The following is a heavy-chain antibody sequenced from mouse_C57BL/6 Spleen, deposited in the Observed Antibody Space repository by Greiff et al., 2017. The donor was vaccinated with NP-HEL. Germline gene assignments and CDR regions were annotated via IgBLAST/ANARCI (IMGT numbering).Heavy chain of an antibody. CDR1: GYTFTSYW. J-gene: IGHJ2*01. Sequence: VQLKQPGAELVRPGSSVKLSCKASGYTFTSYWMDWVKQRPGQGLEWIGNIYPSDSETHYNQKFKDKATLTVDKSSSTAYMQLSSLTSEDSAVYYCARAYYRDYFDYWGQGTTLTVSS. V-gene: IGHV1-61*01. CDR2: IYPSDSET. CDR3: ARAYYRDYFDY. D-gene: IGHD2-14*01.